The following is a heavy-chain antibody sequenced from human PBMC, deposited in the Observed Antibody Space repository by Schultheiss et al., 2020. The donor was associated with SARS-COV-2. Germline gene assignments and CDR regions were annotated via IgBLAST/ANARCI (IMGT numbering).Heavy chain of an antibody. D-gene: IGHD6-25*01. CDR3: ARNVYSTGFGHHCGMDV. J-gene: IGHJ6*02. CDR2: ISGSGGST. Sequence: GESLKISCAASGFTFSSYEMNWVRQAPGKGLEWVSAISGSGGSTYYADSVKGRFTISRDNSKNTLFLQMDSLRPEDTAVYYCARNVYSTGFGHHCGMDVWGQGTTVTVSS. V-gene: IGHV3-23*01. CDR1: GFTFSSYE.